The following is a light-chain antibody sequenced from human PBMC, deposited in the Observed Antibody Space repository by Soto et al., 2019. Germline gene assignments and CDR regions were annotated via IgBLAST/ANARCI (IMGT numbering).Light chain of an antibody. V-gene: IGLV2-8*01. CDR3: SSHAGSNNFVV. CDR2: ELS. J-gene: IGLJ2*01. Sequence: QSVLTQPPSASGSPGQSVTISCTGTSSDIGGYNYVSWYQQHPGKAPKLMIYELSKRPSGVPDRFSGSKSGNTASLTVSGLQAEEEAEYYCSSHAGSNNFVVFGGGSKVTVL. CDR1: SSDIGGYNY.